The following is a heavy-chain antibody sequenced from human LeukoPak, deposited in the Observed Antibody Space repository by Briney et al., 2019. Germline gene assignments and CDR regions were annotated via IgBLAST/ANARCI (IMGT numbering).Heavy chain of an antibody. CDR1: GDSVSSNSAG. CDR2: TYYNSKWYN. Sequence: SQTLSLTCAISGDSVSSNSAGWNWIRQSPSRGLEWLGRTYYNSKWYNDYAVAVKSRITINPDTSKNQFSLQLNSVTPEDTAVYYCTRGWLKTGMDVWGRGTTVTVS. D-gene: IGHD6-19*01. V-gene: IGHV6-1*01. CDR3: TRGWLKTGMDV. J-gene: IGHJ6*02.